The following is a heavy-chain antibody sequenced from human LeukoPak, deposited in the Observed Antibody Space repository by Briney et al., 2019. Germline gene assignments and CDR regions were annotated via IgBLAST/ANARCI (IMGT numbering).Heavy chain of an antibody. Sequence: ASVKVSCKASGGTFSSYAISWVRQAPGQGLEWMGRIIPILGIANYAQKFQGRVTITADKSTSTAYMGLSSLRSEDTAVYYCARAADIAARRDAFDIWGQGTMVTVSS. D-gene: IGHD6-6*01. CDR3: ARAADIAARRDAFDI. CDR2: IIPILGIA. V-gene: IGHV1-69*04. CDR1: GGTFSSYA. J-gene: IGHJ3*02.